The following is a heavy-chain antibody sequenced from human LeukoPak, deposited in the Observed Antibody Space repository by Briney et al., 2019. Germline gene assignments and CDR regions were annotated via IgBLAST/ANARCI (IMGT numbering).Heavy chain of an antibody. CDR3: ARGRAWYMDY. CDR2: MYYSGST. J-gene: IGHJ4*02. D-gene: IGHD6-19*01. V-gene: IGHV4-59*01. Sequence: KASETLSLTCTVSGGSISTYYWSWIRQPPGKGLEWTGYMYYSGSTNYNPSLKSRVTISIDTSKNQFSLKLSSVTAADTAVYYCARGRAWYMDYWGQGTLVTVSS. CDR1: GGSISTYY.